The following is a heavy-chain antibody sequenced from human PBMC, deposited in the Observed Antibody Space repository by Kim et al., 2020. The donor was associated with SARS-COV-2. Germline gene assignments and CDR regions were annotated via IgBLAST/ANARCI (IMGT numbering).Heavy chain of an antibody. V-gene: IGHV3-21*01. Sequence: GGSLRLSCAASGFTFSSYSMNWVRQAPGKGLEWVSSISSSSSYIYYADSVKGRFTISRDNAKNSLYLQMNSLRAEDTAVYYCARDPCPGMVRGAVWGQGTTVTVSS. J-gene: IGHJ6*02. CDR2: ISSSSSYI. CDR1: GFTFSSYS. CDR3: ARDPCPGMVRGAV. D-gene: IGHD3-10*01.